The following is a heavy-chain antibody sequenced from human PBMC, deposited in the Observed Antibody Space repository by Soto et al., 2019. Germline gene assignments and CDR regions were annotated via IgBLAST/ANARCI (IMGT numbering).Heavy chain of an antibody. Sequence: GASVKVSCKTSGYSFTSYGISWVRQAPGQGLEWMGLISPYNGDTIYARKFQGRVIVTADTATGTVYMELRSLRSDDTAVYYCVRDASSGYRGWWDPWGQGTLVTVSS. J-gene: IGHJ5*02. CDR1: GYSFTSYG. V-gene: IGHV1-18*01. D-gene: IGHD5-18*01. CDR3: VRDASSGYRGWWDP. CDR2: ISPYNGDT.